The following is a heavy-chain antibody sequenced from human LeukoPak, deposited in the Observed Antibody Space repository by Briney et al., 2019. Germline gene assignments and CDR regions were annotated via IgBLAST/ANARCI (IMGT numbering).Heavy chain of an antibody. Sequence: ASVKVSRKASGYTFTSYAMHWVRQAPGQRLEWMGWINAGNGNTKYSQKFQGRVTITRDTSASTAYMELSSLRSEDTAVYYCASSVAGWYYFDYWGQGTLVTVSS. CDR3: ASSVAGWYYFDY. J-gene: IGHJ4*02. D-gene: IGHD6-19*01. V-gene: IGHV1-3*01. CDR2: INAGNGNT. CDR1: GYTFTSYA.